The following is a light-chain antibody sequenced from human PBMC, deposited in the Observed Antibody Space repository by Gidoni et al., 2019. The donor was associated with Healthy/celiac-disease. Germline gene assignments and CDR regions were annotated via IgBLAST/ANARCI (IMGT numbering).Light chain of an antibody. V-gene: IGLV3-1*01. J-gene: IGLJ2*01. CDR2: QDS. CDR3: QAWDSSTAAV. CDR1: KLGDKY. Sequence: SYELTRPPSVSVSPAQTASIPCSGDKLGDKYACWYQQKPGQAPVLVIYQDSKRPSGIPERFSGSNSGNTATLTISGTQAMDEADYYCQAWDSSTAAVFGGGTKLTVL.